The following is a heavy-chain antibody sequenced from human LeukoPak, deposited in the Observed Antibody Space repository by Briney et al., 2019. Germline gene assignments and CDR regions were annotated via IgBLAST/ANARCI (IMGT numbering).Heavy chain of an antibody. V-gene: IGHV4-34*01. D-gene: IGHD2-15*01. CDR3: ARGHYCSGGSCRTHYYYYGMDV. Sequence: SETLSLTCAVYGGSFSGYYWSWIRQPPGKGLEWIGEINHSGGTNYNPSLKSRVTISVDTSKNQFSLKLSSVTAADTAVYYCARGHYCSGGSCRTHYYYYGMDVWGQGTTVTVSS. CDR2: INHSGGT. CDR1: GGSFSGYY. J-gene: IGHJ6*02.